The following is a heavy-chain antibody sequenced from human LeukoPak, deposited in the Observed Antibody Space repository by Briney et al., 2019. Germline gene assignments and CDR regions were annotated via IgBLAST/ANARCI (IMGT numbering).Heavy chain of an antibody. D-gene: IGHD2-21*02. J-gene: IGHJ4*02. CDR3: AGGMVVTAINLDY. CDR1: GGTFSGYA. Sequence: SVKVSCKASGGTFSGYAISWVRQAPGQGLEWMGRIIPIFGTANYAQKFQGRVTITTDESTSTAYMELSSLRSEDTAVYYCAGGMVVTAINLDYWGQGTLVTVSS. CDR2: IIPIFGTA. V-gene: IGHV1-69*05.